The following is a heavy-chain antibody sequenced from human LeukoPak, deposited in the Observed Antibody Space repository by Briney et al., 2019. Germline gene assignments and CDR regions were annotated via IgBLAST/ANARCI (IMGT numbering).Heavy chain of an antibody. CDR3: ARGDYGGNVHFDY. CDR1: GGSISSYY. V-gene: IGHV4-59*12. J-gene: IGHJ4*02. CDR2: IYYSGST. D-gene: IGHD4-23*01. Sequence: SETLPLTCTVSGGSISSYYWSWIRQPPGKGLEWIGYIYYSGSTNYNPSLKSRVTISVDTSKNQFSLKLSSVTAADTAVYYCARGDYGGNVHFDYWGQGTLVTVSS.